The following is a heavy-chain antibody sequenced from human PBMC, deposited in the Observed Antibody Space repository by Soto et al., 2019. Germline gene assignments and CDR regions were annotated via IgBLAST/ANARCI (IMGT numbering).Heavy chain of an antibody. CDR2: ISAGSSNI. CDR1: GFTFRTYY. Sequence: EVELVESGGGLVKPGGSLKLSCAASGFTFRTYYMIWVRQAPGKGLEWVSTISAGSSNIYYAPSVKGRFTISRDNAKNLLYLQINILRAEDTAVYYCARQYPSSSRHFDHGGQGTLVIVSS. V-gene: IGHV3-21*01. D-gene: IGHD6-6*01. CDR3: ARQYPSSSRHFDH. J-gene: IGHJ4*02.